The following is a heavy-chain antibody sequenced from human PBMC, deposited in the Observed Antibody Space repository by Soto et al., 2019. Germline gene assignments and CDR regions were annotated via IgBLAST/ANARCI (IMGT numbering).Heavy chain of an antibody. CDR1: GFTFSSYG. Sequence: GESLKISCAASGFTFSSYGMHWVRQAPGKGLEWVAVIWYDGSNKYYADSVKGRFTISRDNSKNTLYLQMNSLRAEDTAVYYCARDSMYTVTTAWDYWGQGTLVTVSS. J-gene: IGHJ4*02. CDR3: ARDSMYTVTTAWDY. CDR2: IWYDGSNK. D-gene: IGHD4-17*01. V-gene: IGHV3-33*01.